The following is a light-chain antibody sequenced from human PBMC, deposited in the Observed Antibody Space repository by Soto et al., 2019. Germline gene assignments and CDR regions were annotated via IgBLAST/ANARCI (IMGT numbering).Light chain of an antibody. CDR1: QSVSSNN. CDR3: QQFGSSPPYT. V-gene: IGKV3-20*01. Sequence: EIVLTQSPGTLSLSPGEGATLPCRASQSVSSNNLAWYQQKPGRAPRLLIYGAFNRASDIPHRFSGSGSGTDFTLTISRLEPEDFAVYYCQQFGSSPPYTFGQGTRLEIK. J-gene: IGKJ2*01. CDR2: GAF.